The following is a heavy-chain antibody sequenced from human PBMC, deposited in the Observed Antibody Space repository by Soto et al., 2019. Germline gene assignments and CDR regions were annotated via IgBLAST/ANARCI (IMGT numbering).Heavy chain of an antibody. V-gene: IGHV1-69*12. CDR3: ASGSGSYSSYYYYYGMDV. D-gene: IGHD3-10*01. Sequence: QVQLVQSGAEVKKPGSSVKVSCKASGGTFSSYAISWVRQAPGQGLEWKGGIIPIFGTANYAQKFQGRVTITADESTSTAYMELSSLRSEDTAVYYCASGSGSYSSYYYYYGMDVWGQGTTVTVSS. CDR1: GGTFSSYA. J-gene: IGHJ6*02. CDR2: IIPIFGTA.